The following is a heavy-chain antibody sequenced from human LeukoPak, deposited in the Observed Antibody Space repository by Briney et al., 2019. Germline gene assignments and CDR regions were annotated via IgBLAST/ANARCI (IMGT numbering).Heavy chain of an antibody. V-gene: IGHV3-30-3*01. J-gene: IGHJ6*02. CDR3: ARDQNYYGMDV. CDR1: GFTFSSYA. CDR2: ISYYGSNN. Sequence: GGSLRLSCAASGFTFSSYAMHWVRQAPGKGLDWVAVISYYGSNNYYAVSVKGRFTISRDNSKKTLYLQMNSLRAEDTAVYYCARDQNYYGMDVWGQGTTVTVSS.